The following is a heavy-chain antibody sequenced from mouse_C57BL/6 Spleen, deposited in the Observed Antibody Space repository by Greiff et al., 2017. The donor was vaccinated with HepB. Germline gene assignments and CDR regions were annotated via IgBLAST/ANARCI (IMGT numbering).Heavy chain of an antibody. CDR1: GYTFTSYW. CDR2: IHPNSGST. CDR3: AREDYDDDGGAFGY. D-gene: IGHD2-4*01. Sequence: QVQLQQPGAELVKPGASVKLSCKASGYTFTSYWMHWVKQRPGHGLEWIGMIHPNSGSTNYNEKFKSKATLTVDQSSSTAYMQLSSLTSEDSAFYYCAREDYDDDGGAFGYWGQGTTLTVSS. V-gene: IGHV1-64*01. J-gene: IGHJ2*01.